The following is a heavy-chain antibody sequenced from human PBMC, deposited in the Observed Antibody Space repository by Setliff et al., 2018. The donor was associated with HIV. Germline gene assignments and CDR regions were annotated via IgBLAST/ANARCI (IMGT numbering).Heavy chain of an antibody. V-gene: IGHV1-46*01. CDR2: INPSGRST. CDR3: ARGGDILVVSAAPDY. CDR1: GYTFTTYY. Sequence: ASVQVSCKASGYTFTTYYIHWVRQAPGQGLEWMGIINPSGRSTSYAQKFQGRVTMTRDTSTSTVYVELSSLRSEDTAVYYGARGGDILVVSAAPDYWGQGTLVTVSS. J-gene: IGHJ4*02. D-gene: IGHD2-2*01.